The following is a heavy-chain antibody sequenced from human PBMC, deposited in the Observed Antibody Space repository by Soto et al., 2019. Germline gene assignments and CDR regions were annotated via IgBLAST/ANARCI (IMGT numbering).Heavy chain of an antibody. CDR2: IYDSGSN. Sequence: SETLSLTCTVSGDSIGSYYWSWIRQPPGKGLEWIGYIYDSGSNHYNPSLKSRVTISEDTSKNQFSLKLSSVTAADTAVYYCARFFFVGCRGRACYQDYWCQALLVTVS. V-gene: IGHV4-59*01. CDR1: GDSIGSYY. J-gene: IGHJ4*02. CDR3: ARFFFVGCRGRACYQDY. D-gene: IGHD2-15*01.